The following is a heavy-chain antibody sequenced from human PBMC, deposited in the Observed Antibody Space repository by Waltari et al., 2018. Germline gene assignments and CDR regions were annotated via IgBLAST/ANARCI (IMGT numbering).Heavy chain of an antibody. D-gene: IGHD6-19*01. CDR1: GHSFSSASF. J-gene: IGHJ4*02. V-gene: IGHV4-38-2*01. CDR3: AAVAWHYSVRIDY. Sequence: QVQLQESCPGLLKRSETLSLPCAVFGHSFSSASFWGWIRQPPGKGLEWIGTTHHDGTTFYSPSLQNRITISLDTSNNQFSLRLRSMTAADTAVYYCAAVAWHYSVRIDYWGQGTLVTVSS. CDR2: THHDGTT.